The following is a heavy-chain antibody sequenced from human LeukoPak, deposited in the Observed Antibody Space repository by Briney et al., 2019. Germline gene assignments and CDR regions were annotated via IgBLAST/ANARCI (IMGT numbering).Heavy chain of an antibody. D-gene: IGHD3-22*01. CDR3: AKDREYDSSGYRDY. V-gene: IGHV3-30*18. J-gene: IGHJ4*02. CDR1: GFTFSSYG. CDR2: ISHDGSNK. Sequence: GGSLRLSCAASGFTFSSYGMHWVRQAPGKGLEWVAVISHDGSNKYYADYVKGRFTISRDSSKNTLYLQMNSLRAEDTAVYYCAKDREYDSSGYRDYWGQGTLVTVSS.